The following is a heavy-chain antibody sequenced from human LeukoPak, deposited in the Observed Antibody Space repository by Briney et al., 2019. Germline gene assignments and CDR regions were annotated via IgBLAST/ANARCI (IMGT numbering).Heavy chain of an antibody. Sequence: GKSLRLSCAASGFTFSNYAMHWVRQAPGKGLEWVSLISSGGTYEYYADSVKGRFTISRDNSKNTLYLQLNSLRAEDTAVYYCARDSTYYYDSGSSGPHYFDNWGQGTLVAVSS. D-gene: IGHD3-10*01. J-gene: IGHJ4*02. CDR2: ISSGGTYE. V-gene: IGHV3-30*01. CDR3: ARDSTYYYDSGSSGPHYFDN. CDR1: GFTFSNYA.